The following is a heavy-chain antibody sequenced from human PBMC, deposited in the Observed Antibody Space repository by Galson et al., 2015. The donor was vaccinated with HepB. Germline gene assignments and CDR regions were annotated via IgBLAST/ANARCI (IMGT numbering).Heavy chain of an antibody. Sequence: SVKVSCKASGYTFTGYYMHWVRQAPGQGLEWMGWINPNSGGTNYAQKFQGWVTMTRDTSISTAYMELSRLRSDDTAVYYCARVTHSSGWYFGYWGQGTLVTVSS. D-gene: IGHD6-19*01. CDR3: ARVTHSSGWYFGY. CDR2: INPNSGGT. V-gene: IGHV1-2*04. CDR1: GYTFTGYY. J-gene: IGHJ4*02.